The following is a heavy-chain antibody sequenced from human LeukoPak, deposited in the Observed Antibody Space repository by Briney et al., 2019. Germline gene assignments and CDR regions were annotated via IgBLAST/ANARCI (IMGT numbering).Heavy chain of an antibody. Sequence: GGSLRLSCAASGFTFSNAWMSWVRQAPGKGLEWVGRIKSKTDGGTTDYAAPVKGGFTISRDDSKNTLYLQMNSLKTEDTAVYYCTTESGPDAFDIWGQGTMVTVSS. CDR1: GFTFSNAW. CDR2: IKSKTDGGTT. V-gene: IGHV3-15*01. CDR3: TTESGPDAFDI. J-gene: IGHJ3*02. D-gene: IGHD2-15*01.